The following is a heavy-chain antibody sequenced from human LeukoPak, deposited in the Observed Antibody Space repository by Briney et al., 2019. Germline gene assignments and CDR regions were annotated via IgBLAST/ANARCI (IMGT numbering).Heavy chain of an antibody. CDR1: GFTFDDYA. Sequence: TGGSLRLSCAASGFTFDDYAMHWVRQAPGKGLEWVSGISWNSGSIGYADSVKGRFTISRDNAKNSLYLQMNSLRAEDTALYYCAKGLNYYDSGSYLYYYYAMDVWGQGTTVTVSS. D-gene: IGHD3-10*01. CDR3: AKGLNYYDSGSYLYYYYAMDV. CDR2: ISWNSGSI. J-gene: IGHJ6*02. V-gene: IGHV3-9*01.